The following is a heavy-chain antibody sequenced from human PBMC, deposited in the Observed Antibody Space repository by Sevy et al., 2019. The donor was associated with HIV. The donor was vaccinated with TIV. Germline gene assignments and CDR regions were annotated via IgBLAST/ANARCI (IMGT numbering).Heavy chain of an antibody. CDR2: IKQDEGEK. D-gene: IGHD3-22*01. J-gene: IGHJ3*02. Sequence: GGSLRLSCVASGFTFSAYWMSWVRQAPGKGLEWVANIKQDEGEKYYVGSVKGRFTISRDNAKNSLYLQMNSLRAEDTAGYFCAGGAYYYDSRGYLWGGGDDALSIWGQGIMVTVSS. CDR3: AGGAYYYDSRGYLWGGGDDALSI. CDR1: GFTFSAYW. V-gene: IGHV3-7*02.